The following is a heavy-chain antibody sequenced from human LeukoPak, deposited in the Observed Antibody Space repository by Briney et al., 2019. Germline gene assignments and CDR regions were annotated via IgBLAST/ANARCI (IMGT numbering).Heavy chain of an antibody. CDR2: MTSDMRTI. J-gene: IGHJ3*01. CDR1: GFTFSVYS. D-gene: IGHD1-1*01. CDR3: ARSVEASFDA. Sequence: PGGSLRLSCGASGFTFSVYSMNWVRQAPGKGLEWVSYMTSDMRTIYYADSVKGRFTISRDNAQKSLYLQMNSLRAEDTAVYFCARSVEASFDAWGQGTMVTVSS. V-gene: IGHV3-48*01.